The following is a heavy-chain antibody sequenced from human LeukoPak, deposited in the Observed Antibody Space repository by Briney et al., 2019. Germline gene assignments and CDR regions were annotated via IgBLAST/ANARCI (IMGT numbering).Heavy chain of an antibody. CDR1: GFTFSTYS. Sequence: KAGGSLRLSCAASGFTFSTYSMNWVRQAPGKGLEWVSSISTSSNYIYYADSVKGRFTISRDNAKNSLYLQMNSLRAEDTAVYYCAREWSVTEAAFDIWGQGTMVTVSS. CDR2: ISTSSNYI. J-gene: IGHJ3*02. CDR3: AREWSVTEAAFDI. V-gene: IGHV3-21*01. D-gene: IGHD2-21*02.